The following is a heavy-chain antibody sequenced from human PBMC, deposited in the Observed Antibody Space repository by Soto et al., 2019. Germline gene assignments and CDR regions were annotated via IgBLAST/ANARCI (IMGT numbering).Heavy chain of an antibody. Sequence: PGGSLRLCCAASGFTVSSNYMSWVRQAPGKGLEWVSVIYSGGSAYYADSVKGRFTISRDNSKNTLYLQMNSLRAEDPAVYYWGGGLQFFDCLLPPPYSFDSWGQGTLVTVS. D-gene: IGHD3-9*01. CDR2: IYSGGSA. CDR3: GGGLQFFDCLLPPPYSFDS. J-gene: IGHJ4*02. V-gene: IGHV3-66*01. CDR1: GFTVSSNY.